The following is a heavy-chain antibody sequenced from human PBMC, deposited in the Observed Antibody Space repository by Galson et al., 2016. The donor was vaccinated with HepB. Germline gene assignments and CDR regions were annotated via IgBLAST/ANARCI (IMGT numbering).Heavy chain of an antibody. J-gene: IGHJ4*02. CDR1: GFTFSSFG. CDR3: AKGSAGVYGTIFDY. D-gene: IGHD6-13*01. Sequence: SLRLSCAASGFTFSSFGMHWVRQAPGKGLEWVAVISYDGNNQYYADSVKGRFTISRDNSKKTLDLQMSSLSPEDTAVYHCAKGSAGVYGTIFDYWGQGTQVTVAP. V-gene: IGHV3-30*18. CDR2: ISYDGNNQ.